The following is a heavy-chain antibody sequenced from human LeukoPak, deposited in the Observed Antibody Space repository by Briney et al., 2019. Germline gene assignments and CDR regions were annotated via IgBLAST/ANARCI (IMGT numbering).Heavy chain of an antibody. CDR1: GGSISSYY. CDR3: ARDSFFYFDY. V-gene: IGHV4-59*01. D-gene: IGHD3-16*01. J-gene: IGHJ4*02. CDR2: IYYSGST. Sequence: SETLSLTCTVSGGSISSYYWSWLRQPPGKGLEWIGYIYYSGSTDYNPSLKSRVTISVDTSKNQFSLKLSSVTAADTAVYYCARDSFFYFDYWGQGTLVTVSS.